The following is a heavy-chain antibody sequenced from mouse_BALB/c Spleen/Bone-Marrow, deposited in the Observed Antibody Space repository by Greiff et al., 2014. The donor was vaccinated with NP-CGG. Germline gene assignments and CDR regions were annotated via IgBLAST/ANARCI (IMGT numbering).Heavy chain of an antibody. CDR2: ISSSYGDA. D-gene: IGHD1-1*01. CDR3: ARGLSYYYGTSYYFDY. Sequence: VQLQQSGAELVRPGVSVKISCEGSGYTFTDYAMHWVKQSHAKSLEWIGIISSSYGDATYNQKFKGKATMTVDKSSNTAYMELARLTSEDSVIYYCARGLSYYYGTSYYFDYWGQGTTLTVSS. J-gene: IGHJ2*01. CDR1: GYTFTDYA. V-gene: IGHV1S137*01.